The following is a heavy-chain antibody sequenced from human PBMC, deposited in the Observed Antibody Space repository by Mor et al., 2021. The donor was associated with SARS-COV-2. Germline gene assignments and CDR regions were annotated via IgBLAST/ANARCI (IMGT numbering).Heavy chain of an antibody. CDR2: IYPGDSDT. CDR3: ARVPDY. J-gene: IGHJ4*02. Sequence: RQMPGKGLEWMGIIYPGDSDTRYSQSFQGQVTISADKSISTAYLQWSSLKASDTAMYYCARVPDYWGQGTLVTVSS. V-gene: IGHV5-51*01.